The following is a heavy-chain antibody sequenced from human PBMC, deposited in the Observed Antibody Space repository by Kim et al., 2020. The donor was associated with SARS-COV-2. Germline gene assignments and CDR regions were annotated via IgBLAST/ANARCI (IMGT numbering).Heavy chain of an antibody. CDR2: IDWDDDK. Sequence: SGPTLVNPTQTLTLTCTFSGFSLSTSGMCVSWIRQPPGKALEWLALIDWDDDKYYSTSLKTRLTISKGTSKNQVVLTMTNMDPVDTATYYCARTDVGYDSSGYRRYYFDYWGQGTLVTVSS. CDR1: GFSLSTSGMC. V-gene: IGHV2-70*01. D-gene: IGHD3-22*01. J-gene: IGHJ4*02. CDR3: ARTDVGYDSSGYRRYYFDY.